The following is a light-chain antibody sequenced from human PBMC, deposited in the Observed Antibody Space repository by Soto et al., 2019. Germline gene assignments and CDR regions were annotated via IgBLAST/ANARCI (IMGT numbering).Light chain of an antibody. CDR1: LLAKKY. CDR2: KDS. CDR3: YSAADNSLGI. V-gene: IGLV3-27*01. Sequence: SYELTQPSSVSVSPGQTARITCSGDLLAKKYARWFRQKPGQAPVSLIYKDSERPSGIPERFSGFSSGTTVTLTISGAQFEDEADYYCYSAADNSLGIFGGGTKLTVL. J-gene: IGLJ2*01.